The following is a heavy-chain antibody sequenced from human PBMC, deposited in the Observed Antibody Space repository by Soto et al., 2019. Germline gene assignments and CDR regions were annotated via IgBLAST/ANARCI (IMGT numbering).Heavy chain of an antibody. CDR2: ISWNSGSI. Sequence: VQLVESGGGVVQPGRSLRLSCAASGFTFSSYAMHWVRQAPGKGLEWVSGISWNSGSIGYADSVKGRFTISRDNAKNSLYLQMNSLRAEDTALYYCAKGTDFWSGQGLYYGMDVWGQGTTVTVSS. D-gene: IGHD3-3*01. CDR1: GFTFSSYA. CDR3: AKGTDFWSGQGLYYGMDV. V-gene: IGHV3-9*01. J-gene: IGHJ6*02.